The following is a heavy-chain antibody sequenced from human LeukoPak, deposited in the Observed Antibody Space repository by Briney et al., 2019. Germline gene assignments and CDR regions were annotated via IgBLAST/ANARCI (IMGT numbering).Heavy chain of an antibody. CDR2: INPSGSYT. CDR1: GFTFTSYY. CDR3: ARDNSGGSTWWFDP. V-gene: IGHV1-46*01. Sequence: ASVKVSCKASGFTFTSYYMHWVRQAPGQGLEWMGIINPSGSYTSYAQKFQGRVTMTRDTSTSTVYMELSSLRSEETAVYYCARDNSGGSTWWFDPWGQGTLVTVSS. D-gene: IGHD2-15*01. J-gene: IGHJ5*02.